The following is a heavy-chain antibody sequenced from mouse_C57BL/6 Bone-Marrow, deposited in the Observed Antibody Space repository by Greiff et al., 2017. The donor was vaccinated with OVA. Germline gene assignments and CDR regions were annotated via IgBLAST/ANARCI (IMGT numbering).Heavy chain of an antibody. CDR1: GYTFTSYW. CDR3: ARKDLPEVWFAY. J-gene: IGHJ3*01. Sequence: VQLQQPGAELVMPGASVKLSCKASGYTFTSYWMHWVKQRPGQGLEWIGEIDPSDSYTNYNQKFKGKSTLTVDKSSSTAYMQLSSLTSEDSAVYYCARKDLPEVWFAYWGQGTLVTVSA. D-gene: IGHD2-14*01. CDR2: IDPSDSYT. V-gene: IGHV1-69*01.